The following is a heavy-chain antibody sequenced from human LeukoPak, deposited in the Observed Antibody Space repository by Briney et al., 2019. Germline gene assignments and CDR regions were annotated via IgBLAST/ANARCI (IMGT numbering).Heavy chain of an antibody. V-gene: IGHV5-51*01. CDR2: IYPGDSDT. CDR1: GYSFTSYR. CDR3: ARRRGHYYYDSSGYPRAFDI. D-gene: IGHD3-22*01. J-gene: IGHJ3*02. Sequence: GESLKISCKGSGYSFTSYRIGWVRQMPGKGLEWMGIIYPGDSDTRYSPSFQGQVTISADKSISTAYLQWSSLKASDTAMYYCARRRGHYYYDSSGYPRAFDIWGQGTMVTVSS.